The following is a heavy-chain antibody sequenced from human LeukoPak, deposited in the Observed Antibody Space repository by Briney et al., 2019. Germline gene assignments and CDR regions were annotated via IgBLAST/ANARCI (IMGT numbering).Heavy chain of an antibody. Sequence: AGGSLRLSCAASGFTFSSYAMSWVRQAPGKGLEWVSAISGSGGSTYYADSVKGRFTISRDNSKNTLYLQMNSLRAEDTAVYYCAKPVDSSGYYIFDYWGLGTLVTVSS. D-gene: IGHD3-22*01. CDR3: AKPVDSSGYYIFDY. J-gene: IGHJ4*02. V-gene: IGHV3-23*01. CDR1: GFTFSSYA. CDR2: ISGSGGST.